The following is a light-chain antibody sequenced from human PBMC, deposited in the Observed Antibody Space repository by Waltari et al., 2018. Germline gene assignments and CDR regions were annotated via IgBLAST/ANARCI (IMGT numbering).Light chain of an antibody. V-gene: IGKV4-1*01. Sequence: DIVMTQSPDSLAVSLGERATINCKSSQRVLYSSNKKNYLAWYQQKPGQSPKLLIYWASTRESGVPDRFSGSGSETDFTLTISSLQAEDVAVYYCQQYYSTLSWTFGQGTKVEIK. CDR3: QQYYSTLSWT. CDR1: QRVLYSSNKKNY. J-gene: IGKJ1*01. CDR2: WAS.